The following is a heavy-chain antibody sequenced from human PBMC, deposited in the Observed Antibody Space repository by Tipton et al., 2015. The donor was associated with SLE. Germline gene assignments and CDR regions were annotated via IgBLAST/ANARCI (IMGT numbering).Heavy chain of an antibody. CDR3: ARIAAREGYYYYMDV. V-gene: IGHV4-31*03. J-gene: IGHJ6*03. CDR2: IYYSGST. Sequence: TLSLTCTVSGGSISSGGYYWSWIRQHPGKGLEWIGYIYYSGSTYYNPSLKSRVTISVDTSKNQFSLKLSSVTAADTAVYYCARIAAREGYYYYMDVWGKGTTVTVSS. D-gene: IGHD6-6*01. CDR1: GGSISSGGYY.